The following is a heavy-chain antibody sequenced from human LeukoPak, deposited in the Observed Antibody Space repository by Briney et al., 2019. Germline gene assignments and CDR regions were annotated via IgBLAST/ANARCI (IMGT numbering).Heavy chain of an antibody. CDR3: ARDGYCSSTSCYDYYYYGMDV. J-gene: IGHJ6*02. V-gene: IGHV3-33*01. D-gene: IGHD2-2*03. CDR2: IWYDGSNK. Sequence: PGRSLRLSCAASGFTFSSYGMPWVRQAPGKGLEWVAVIWYDGSNKYYADSVKGRFTISRDNSKNTLYLQMNSLRAEDTAVYYCARDGYCSSTSCYDYYYYGMDVWGQGTTVTVSS. CDR1: GFTFSSYG.